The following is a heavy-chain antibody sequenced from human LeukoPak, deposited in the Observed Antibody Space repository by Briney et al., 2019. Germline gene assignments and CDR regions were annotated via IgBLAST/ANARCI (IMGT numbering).Heavy chain of an antibody. D-gene: IGHD3-22*01. V-gene: IGHV1-46*01. CDR1: GYTFTSYY. CDR2: INPSGGST. Sequence: ASVKVSCKASGYTFTSYYMHWVRQAPGQGLEWKGIINPSGGSTSYAQKFQGRVTMTRDMSTSTDYMELSRLSSDDTAVYYCARVDDRGHYYDSSGPRKLFDYWGQGTLVTVSS. J-gene: IGHJ4*02. CDR3: ARVDDRGHYYDSSGPRKLFDY.